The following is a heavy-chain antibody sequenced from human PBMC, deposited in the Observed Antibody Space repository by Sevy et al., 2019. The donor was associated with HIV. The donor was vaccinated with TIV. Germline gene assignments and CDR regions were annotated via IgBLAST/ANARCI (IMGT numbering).Heavy chain of an antibody. J-gene: IGHJ4*02. V-gene: IGHV3-7*01. CDR3: ARSTISAALDY. CDR2: IKQDGGAQ. CDR1: GFTFSSYW. Sequence: GGSLRLSCAVSGFTFSSYWMSWVRQAPGKGLEWVANIKQDGGAQYYVDSVKGRFAISRDNAKNSLFLQMNSLRVEDTAVYYCARSTISAALDYWGQGTPVTVSS. D-gene: IGHD2-2*01.